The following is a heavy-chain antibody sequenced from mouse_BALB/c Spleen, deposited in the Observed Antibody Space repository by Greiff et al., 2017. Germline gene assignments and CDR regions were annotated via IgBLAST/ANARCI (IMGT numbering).Heavy chain of an antibody. Sequence: VQLQQSGAELVRSGASVKLSCTASGFNIKDYYMHWVKQRPEQGLEWIGWIDPENGNTKYDPKFQGKATITADTSSNTAYLQLSSLTSEDTAVYYCASDYDGYAMDYWGQGTSVTVSS. CDR1: GFNIKDYY. V-gene: IGHV14-1*02. CDR2: IDPENGNT. J-gene: IGHJ4*01. D-gene: IGHD2-4*01. CDR3: ASDYDGYAMDY.